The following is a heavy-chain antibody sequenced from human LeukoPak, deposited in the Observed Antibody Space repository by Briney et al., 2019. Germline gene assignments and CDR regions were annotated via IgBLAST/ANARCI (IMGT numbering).Heavy chain of an antibody. CDR3: ARTAYSDYSLGF. CDR1: GFTFSSYW. D-gene: IGHD5-12*01. CDR2: ISSDGSST. V-gene: IGHV3-74*01. Sequence: GGSLRLSCAASGFTFSSYWMHWVRQAPGKGLVWVSRISSDGSSTSYADSVKGRFTISRDNAKNTLYLQMNSLRAEDTAVYYCARTAYSDYSLGFWGQGTLVTVSS. J-gene: IGHJ4*02.